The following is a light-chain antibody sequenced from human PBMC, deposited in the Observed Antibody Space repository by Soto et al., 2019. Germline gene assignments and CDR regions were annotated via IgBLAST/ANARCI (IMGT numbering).Light chain of an antibody. CDR1: QSISSW. J-gene: IGKJ2*02. Sequence: DIQMTQSPSTLSASVGDRVTITCRASQSISSWLAWYQQKPGKAPNFLIYDASSLETGVPSRFSGSGSGTAFTLTISSLQPDDFAPYYCQQYSSYPRTFGQGTKLEIK. CDR2: DAS. V-gene: IGKV1-5*01. CDR3: QQYSSYPRT.